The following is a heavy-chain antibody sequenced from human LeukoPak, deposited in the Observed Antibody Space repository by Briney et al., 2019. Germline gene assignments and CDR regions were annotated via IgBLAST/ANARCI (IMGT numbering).Heavy chain of an antibody. Sequence: GGSLRLSCAASGFTFSSYDMHWVRQATGKGLEWVSAIGTAGDTYYPDSVKGRFTISRDNSKNTLYLQMNSLRAEDTAVYYCAREPYYYDSSGYLSYWGQGILVTVSS. CDR3: AREPYYYDSSGYLSY. CDR2: IGTAGDT. D-gene: IGHD3-22*01. V-gene: IGHV3-13*01. CDR1: GFTFSSYD. J-gene: IGHJ4*02.